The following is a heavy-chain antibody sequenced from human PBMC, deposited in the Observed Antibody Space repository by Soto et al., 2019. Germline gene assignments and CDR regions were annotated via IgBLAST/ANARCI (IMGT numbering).Heavy chain of an antibody. D-gene: IGHD2-21*02. CDR2: IYHSGST. CDR1: GGSISSGGYS. Sequence: QLQLQESGSGLVKPSQTLSLTCAVSGGSISSGGYSWSWIRQPPGKGLEWIGYIYHSGSTYYNPSLKSRVSISVDRSKNEFSLKLSSLTAADTAVYYCARGRCGDCYNYWFDPWGQGTLVTVSS. J-gene: IGHJ5*02. CDR3: ARGRCGDCYNYWFDP. V-gene: IGHV4-30-2*01.